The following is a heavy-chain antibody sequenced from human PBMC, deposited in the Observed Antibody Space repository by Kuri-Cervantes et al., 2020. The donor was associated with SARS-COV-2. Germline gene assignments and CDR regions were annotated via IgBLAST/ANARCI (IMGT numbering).Heavy chain of an antibody. Sequence: GESLKISCAASGFTFSSYSMNWVRQAPGKGLEWVSSISSSSSYIYYADSVKGRFTISRDNAKNSLYLQMNSLRAEDTAVYYCAREGSSPTLFQHWGQGTLVTVSS. CDR2: ISSSSSYI. D-gene: IGHD2-2*01. J-gene: IGHJ1*01. CDR3: AREGSSPTLFQH. CDR1: GFTFSSYS. V-gene: IGHV3-21*01.